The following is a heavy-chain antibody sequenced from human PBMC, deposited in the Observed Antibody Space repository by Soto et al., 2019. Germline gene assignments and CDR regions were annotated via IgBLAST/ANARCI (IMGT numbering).Heavy chain of an antibody. CDR2: IKQDGTEK. D-gene: IGHD3-10*01. V-gene: IGHV3-7*03. Sequence: EVQLVESGGGLVQPGGSLRLSCAASGFTFSNSWMTWVRQAPGKGLEWVANIKQDGTEKYYVDSVKGRFTISRDNAKNSVFLQMNSLRAEDTAVYYCARGHLSLWFGELAGRFDPWGQGTLVTVSS. CDR3: ARGHLSLWFGELAGRFDP. CDR1: GFTFSNSW. J-gene: IGHJ5*02.